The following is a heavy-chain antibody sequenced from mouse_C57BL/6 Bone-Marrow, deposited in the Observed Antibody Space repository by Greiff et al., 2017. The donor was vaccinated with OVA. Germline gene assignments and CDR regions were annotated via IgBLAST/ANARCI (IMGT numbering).Heavy chain of an antibody. CDR3: ARQLLLRYDYAMDY. CDR1: GYAFSSSW. CDR2: IYPGDGDT. J-gene: IGHJ4*01. V-gene: IGHV1-82*01. D-gene: IGHD1-1*01. Sequence: QVQLKQSGPELVKPGASVKISCKASGYAFSSSWMNWVKQRPGKGLEWIGRIYPGDGDTNYNGKFKGKATLTADKSSSTAYMQLSSLTSEDSAVYFGARQLLLRYDYAMDYWGQGTSVTVSS.